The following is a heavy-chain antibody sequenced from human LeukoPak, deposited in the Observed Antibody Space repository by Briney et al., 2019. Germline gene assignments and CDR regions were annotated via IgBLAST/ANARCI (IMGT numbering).Heavy chain of an antibody. J-gene: IGHJ6*03. V-gene: IGHV4-39*01. D-gene: IGHD6-13*01. Sequence: SETLSLTCTVSGGSISSSSYYWGWIRQPPGKGLEWIGSIYYSGSTYYNPSLKSRVTISVDTSKNLFSLKLNSVTAADTAVYYCARVRGPRESSSWYVHYYYMDVWGKGTTVTVSS. CDR1: GGSISSSSYY. CDR2: IYYSGST. CDR3: ARVRGPRESSSWYVHYYYMDV.